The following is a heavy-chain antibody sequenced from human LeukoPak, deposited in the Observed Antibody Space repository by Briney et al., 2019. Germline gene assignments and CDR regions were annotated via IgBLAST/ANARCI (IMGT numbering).Heavy chain of an antibody. D-gene: IGHD6-13*01. Sequence: SETLSLSCTVSGYSISSGYYWGWIRQPPGKGLEWIGSIYHSGSTYYNPSLKSRVTISVDTSKNQFSLKLSSVTAADTAVYYCAREDSSSWLGYYYYGMDVWGQGTTVTVSS. J-gene: IGHJ6*02. V-gene: IGHV4-38-2*02. CDR3: AREDSSSWLGYYYYGMDV. CDR2: IYHSGST. CDR1: GYSISSGYY.